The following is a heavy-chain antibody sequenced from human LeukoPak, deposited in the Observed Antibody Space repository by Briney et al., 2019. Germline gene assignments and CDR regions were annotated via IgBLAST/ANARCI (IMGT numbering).Heavy chain of an antibody. J-gene: IGHJ4*02. Sequence: ASVKVSCKASGYTFTGYYIHWVRQAPGQGLEWMGWINPNSGDTNYAQRFQGRVTMTRDTSISTAYMELSSLRSDDTAVYYCARVGMVRTTHAFFDYWGQGTLVTVSS. V-gene: IGHV1-2*02. D-gene: IGHD4/OR15-4a*01. CDR3: ARVGMVRTTHAFFDY. CDR2: INPNSGDT. CDR1: GYTFTGYY.